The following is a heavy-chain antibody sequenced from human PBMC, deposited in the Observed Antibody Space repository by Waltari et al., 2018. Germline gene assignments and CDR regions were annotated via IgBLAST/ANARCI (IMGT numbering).Heavy chain of an antibody. CDR3: ARALGYADGF. D-gene: IGHD2-15*01. V-gene: IGHV1-46*01. J-gene: IGHJ4*02. Sequence: QVQLVQSGPEVKKPGASVKVSCKASGYAFSVYYMHWVRQAPEQGLEWVGVINPRDGSTSYAQKFQGSITMTSDTSTNTVYMELRSLRSEDTAVYYCARALGYADGFWGQGTLVTVSS. CDR1: GYAFSVYY. CDR2: INPRDGST.